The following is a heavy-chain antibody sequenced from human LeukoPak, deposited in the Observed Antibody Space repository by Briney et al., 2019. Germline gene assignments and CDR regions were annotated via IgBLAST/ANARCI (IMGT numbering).Heavy chain of an antibody. Sequence: GRSLRLSCAASGFTFSSYGMHWVRQAPGKGLEWVAVISYDGSNKYYADSVKGRFTISRDNSKNTLYLQMNSLRAEDTAVYYRARNGLGATTPNFDYWGQGTLVTASS. CDR2: ISYDGSNK. CDR1: GFTFSSYG. V-gene: IGHV3-30*03. CDR3: ARNGLGATTPNFDY. D-gene: IGHD1-26*01. J-gene: IGHJ4*02.